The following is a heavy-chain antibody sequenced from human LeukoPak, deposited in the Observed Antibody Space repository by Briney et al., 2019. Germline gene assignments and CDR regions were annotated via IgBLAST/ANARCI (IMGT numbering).Heavy chain of an antibody. Sequence: GGSLRLSCAASGFTFSSYAMHWVRQAPGKGLEWVAVISYDGSNKYYADSVKGRFTISRDNSKKTLYLQMNSLRAEHTAVYYCASVPVPVGSYDRRGYFYFWGQGTLVTVSS. D-gene: IGHD3-22*01. CDR1: GFTFSSYA. CDR3: ASVPVPVGSYDRRGYFYF. CDR2: ISYDGSNK. V-gene: IGHV3-30-3*01. J-gene: IGHJ4*02.